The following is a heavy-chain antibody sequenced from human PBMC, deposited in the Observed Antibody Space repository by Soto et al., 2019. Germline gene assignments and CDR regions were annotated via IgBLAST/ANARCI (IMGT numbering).Heavy chain of an antibody. V-gene: IGHV3-23*01. Sequence: GGSLRLSCAASGFTFSSYAMSWVRQAPGKGLEWVSAISGSGCSTYYADSVKGRFTISRDNSKNTLYLQMNSLRAEDTAVYYCAKGPEKYCSSTSCYSDYWGQGTLVTVSS. CDR2: ISGSGCST. D-gene: IGHD2-2*01. CDR1: GFTFSSYA. J-gene: IGHJ4*02. CDR3: AKGPEKYCSSTSCYSDY.